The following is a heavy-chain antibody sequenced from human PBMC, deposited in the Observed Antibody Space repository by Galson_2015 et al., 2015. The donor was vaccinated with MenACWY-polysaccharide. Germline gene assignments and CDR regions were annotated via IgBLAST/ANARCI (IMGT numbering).Heavy chain of an antibody. Sequence: SVKVSCKASGYTFTSYDINWVRQATGQGLEWMGWMNPNSGNTGYAQKFQGRVTMTRNTSISTAYMELSSLRSEDTAVYYCARGQDMITFGGGMGVWGQGTLVTVSS. V-gene: IGHV1-8*01. D-gene: IGHD3-16*01. CDR3: ARGQDMITFGGGMGV. CDR2: MNPNSGNT. CDR1: GYTFTSYD. J-gene: IGHJ4*02.